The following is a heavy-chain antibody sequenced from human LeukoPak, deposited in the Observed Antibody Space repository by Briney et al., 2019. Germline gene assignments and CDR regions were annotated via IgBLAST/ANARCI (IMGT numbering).Heavy chain of an antibody. J-gene: IGHJ4*02. CDR2: IIPIFGTA. D-gene: IGHD2-2*02. CDR1: GGTFSSYS. Sequence: ASVKVSCKASGGTFSSYSISWVRQAPGQGLEGMGGIIPIFGTANYAQKFQGRVTITTDESTSTAYMELSSLRSEDTAVYYCARGHCSSTSCYSVDYWGQGTLVTVFS. CDR3: ARGHCSSTSCYSVDY. V-gene: IGHV1-69*05.